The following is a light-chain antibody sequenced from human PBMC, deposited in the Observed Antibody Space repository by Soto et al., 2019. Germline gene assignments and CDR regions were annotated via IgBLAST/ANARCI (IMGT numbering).Light chain of an antibody. Sequence: EVVMTQSPATVSVSPGERATLSCRASQSVSSNLAWYQQKPGQAPRLLIYGASTRATGTPARFSGSGSGTEFTLTTSSLQSEDCAVYYCQQYNSWPPYTFGQGTKLEIK. CDR2: GAS. CDR1: QSVSSN. CDR3: QQYNSWPPYT. V-gene: IGKV3-15*01. J-gene: IGKJ2*01.